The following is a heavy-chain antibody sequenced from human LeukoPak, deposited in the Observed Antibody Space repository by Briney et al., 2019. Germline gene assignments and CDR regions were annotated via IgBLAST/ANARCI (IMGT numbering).Heavy chain of an antibody. Sequence: GASVKVSCKASGGTFSSYAISWVRLAPGQGLEWMGGIIPIFGTANYAQKFQGRVTITADESTSTAYMELSSLRSEDTAVYYCATRGSQYQLLYVSYYYYYMDAWGKGTTVTVSS. CDR3: ATRGSQYQLLYVSYYYYYMDA. CDR1: GGTFSSYA. J-gene: IGHJ6*03. CDR2: IIPIFGTA. D-gene: IGHD2-2*02. V-gene: IGHV1-69*13.